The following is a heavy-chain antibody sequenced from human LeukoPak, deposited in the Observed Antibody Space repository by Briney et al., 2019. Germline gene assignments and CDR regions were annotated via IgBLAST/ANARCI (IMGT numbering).Heavy chain of an antibody. V-gene: IGHV1-18*01. J-gene: IGHJ4*02. CDR1: GYTFTSYG. Sequence: ASVKVSCKASGYTFTSYGISWVRQAPGQGLEWMGWISAYNGNTNYAQKLQGRVTMTTDTSTSTAYMELRSLRSDDTAVYYCARVDPRGDFWSGYLIFDYWGQGTLVTVSS. CDR2: ISAYNGNT. CDR3: ARVDPRGDFWSGYLIFDY. D-gene: IGHD3-3*01.